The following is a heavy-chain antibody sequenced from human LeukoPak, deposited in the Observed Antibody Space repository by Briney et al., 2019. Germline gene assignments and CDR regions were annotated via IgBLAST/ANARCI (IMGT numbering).Heavy chain of an antibody. D-gene: IGHD2-2*02. CDR1: GGTFSSYA. CDR2: IIPILGIA. CDR3: ARSGYCSSTSCYTAGGYFDY. V-gene: IGHV1-69*04. Sequence: SVKVSCKASGGTFSSYAISWVRQAPGQGLEWMGRIIPILGIANYAQKFQGRVTITADKSTSTAYMELSSLRSEDTAVYYCARSGYCSSTSCYTAGGYFDYWGQGTLVTVSS. J-gene: IGHJ4*02.